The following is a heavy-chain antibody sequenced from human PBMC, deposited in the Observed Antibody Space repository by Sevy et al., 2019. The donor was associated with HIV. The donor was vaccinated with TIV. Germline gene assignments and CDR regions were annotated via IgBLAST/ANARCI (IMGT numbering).Heavy chain of an antibody. V-gene: IGHV3-30-3*01. J-gene: IGHJ6*03. CDR1: GFTFSRYA. CDR2: ISYDGSNK. CDR3: ARASGFEDYYYYYMDV. D-gene: IGHD6-25*01. Sequence: GGSLRLSCAASGFTFSRYAMHWVRQAPGKGLEWVAVISYDGSNKYYADSVKGRFTISRDNSKNTLYLQMNSLRAEDTAVYYCARASGFEDYYYYYMDVWGKGTTVTVSS.